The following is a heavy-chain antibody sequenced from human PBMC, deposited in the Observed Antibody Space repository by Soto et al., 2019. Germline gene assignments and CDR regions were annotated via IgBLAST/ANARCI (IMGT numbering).Heavy chain of an antibody. CDR1: GGSISSGGYY. D-gene: IGHD3-10*01. CDR2: IYYSGST. CDR3: ARNGEQPHSHDAFDI. Sequence: PSETLSLTCTVSGGSISSGGYYWSWIRQHPGKGLEWIGYIYYSGSTYYNPSLKSRVTISVDTSKHQFSLKLSSVTAADTAVYYCARNGEQPHSHDAFDIWGQGTMVT. J-gene: IGHJ3*02. V-gene: IGHV4-31*03.